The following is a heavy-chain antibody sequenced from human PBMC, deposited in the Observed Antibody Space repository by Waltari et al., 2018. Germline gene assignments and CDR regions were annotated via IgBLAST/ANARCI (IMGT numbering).Heavy chain of an antibody. CDR2: IYYSGST. CDR3: ARASNWVDY. Sequence: QVQLQESGPGLVKPSETLSLTCTVSGGSISSYYWSWIRQPPGKGLEWIGYIYYSGSTNYNPSLKSRVTISVDTSKNQFSLKLSSVTAADTAVYYCARASNWVDYWGQGTLVTVSS. V-gene: IGHV4-59*12. CDR1: GGSISSYY. D-gene: IGHD7-27*01. J-gene: IGHJ4*02.